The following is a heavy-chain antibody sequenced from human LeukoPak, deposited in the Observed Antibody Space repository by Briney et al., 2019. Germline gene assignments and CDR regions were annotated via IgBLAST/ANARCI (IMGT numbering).Heavy chain of an antibody. D-gene: IGHD5-24*01. CDR3: AKDHGMATAHLDY. V-gene: IGHV3-30*18. Sequence: AGSLRLSCAASGFTFSSYGMHWVRQAPGKGLEWVAVISYDGSNKYYADSVKGRFTISRDNSKNTLYLQMNSLRAEDTAVYYCAKDHGMATAHLDYWGQGTLVTVSS. CDR2: ISYDGSNK. CDR1: GFTFSSYG. J-gene: IGHJ4*02.